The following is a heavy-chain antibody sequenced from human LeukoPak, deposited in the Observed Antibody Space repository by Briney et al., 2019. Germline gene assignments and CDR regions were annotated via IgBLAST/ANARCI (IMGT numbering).Heavy chain of an antibody. J-gene: IGHJ4*02. V-gene: IGHV1-69*13. D-gene: IGHD6-6*01. CDR2: IIPIFGTA. CDR1: GGTFSSYA. Sequence: SVKVSCKASGGTFSSYAISWVRQAPGQGLEWMGGIIPIFGTANYAQKFQGRVTITADESTSTAYMELSSLRSEDTAVYYCARDEDERIAALGYWGQGTLVTVSS. CDR3: ARDEDERIAALGY.